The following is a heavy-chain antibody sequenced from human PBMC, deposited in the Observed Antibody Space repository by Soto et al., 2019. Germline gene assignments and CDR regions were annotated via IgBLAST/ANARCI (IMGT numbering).Heavy chain of an antibody. CDR3: ARNSSGWYYYYYGMDV. CDR2: IIPIFGTA. J-gene: IGHJ6*02. D-gene: IGHD6-19*01. Sequence: GASVKVSCKASEGTFSSYAISWVRQAPGQGLEWMGGIIPIFGTANYAQKFQGRVTITADESTSTAYMELSSLRSEDTAVYYCARNSSGWYYYYYGMDVWGQGTTVTVSS. V-gene: IGHV1-69*13. CDR1: EGTFSSYA.